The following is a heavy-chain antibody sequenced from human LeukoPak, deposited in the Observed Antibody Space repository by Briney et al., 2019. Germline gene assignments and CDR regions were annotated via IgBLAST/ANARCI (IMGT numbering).Heavy chain of an antibody. CDR2: IYHSGST. CDR3: ARVGYGAPVPSSSWYRPTQAIDY. J-gene: IGHJ4*02. D-gene: IGHD6-13*01. Sequence: PSQTLSLTCTVSGGSISSGGYYWSWIRQPPGKGLEWIGYIYHSGSTYYNPSLKSRVTISVDRSKNQFSLKLSSVTAADTAVYYCARVGYGAPVPSSSWYRPTQAIDYWGQGTLVTVSS. CDR1: GGSISSGGYY. V-gene: IGHV4-30-2*01.